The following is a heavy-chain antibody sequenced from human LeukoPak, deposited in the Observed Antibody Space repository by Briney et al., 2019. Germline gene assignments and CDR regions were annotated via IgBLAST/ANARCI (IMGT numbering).Heavy chain of an antibody. CDR3: ARERGYCSGGSCKSSPYFDY. V-gene: IGHV4-38-2*02. J-gene: IGHJ4*02. Sequence: SETLSLTCTVSGCSISSGYYWGWIRQPPGKGLEWIGSIYHSGSTYYNPSLKSRVTISVDTSKNQFSLKLSSVTAADTAVYYCARERGYCSGGSCKSSPYFDYWGQGTLVTVSS. CDR2: IYHSGST. D-gene: IGHD2-15*01. CDR1: GCSISSGYY.